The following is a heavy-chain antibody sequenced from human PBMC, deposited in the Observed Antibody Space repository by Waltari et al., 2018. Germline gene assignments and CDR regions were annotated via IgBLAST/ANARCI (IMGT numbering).Heavy chain of an antibody. CDR3: AKDADILTGYYNFDY. D-gene: IGHD3-9*01. CDR1: GFTFSSYA. V-gene: IGHV3-23*01. CDR2: ISGSGGST. Sequence: EVQLLESGGGLVQPGGSLRLPCAASGFTFSSYAMSWVRQAPGKGLEWVSAISGSGGSTYYADSVKGRFTISRDNSENTLYLQMNSLRAEDTAVYYCAKDADILTGYYNFDYWGQGTLVTVSS. J-gene: IGHJ4*02.